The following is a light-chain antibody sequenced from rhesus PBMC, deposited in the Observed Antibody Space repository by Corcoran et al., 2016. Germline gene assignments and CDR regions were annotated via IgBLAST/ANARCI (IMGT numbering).Light chain of an antibody. J-gene: IGKJ1*01. CDR1: QGISSY. CDR3: QQGNSNPPWT. V-gene: IGKV1-32*02. CDR2: FAN. Sequence: DIQMSQSPSSLSASVGDRVTITCRASQGISSYLNWYQQKPGKAPKLLIYFANSLASGVPSRFSGRGSGTDFTLPISSLQPEDFAPYYCQQGNSNPPWTFGQGTKVEVK.